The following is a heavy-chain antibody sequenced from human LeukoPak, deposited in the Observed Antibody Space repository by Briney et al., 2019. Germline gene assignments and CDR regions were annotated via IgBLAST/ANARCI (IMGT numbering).Heavy chain of an antibody. CDR2: INPNSGGT. CDR3: ARAMVRGVPGQGTTGY. J-gene: IGHJ4*02. Sequence: ASVKVSCKASGYTFTGYYVHWVRQAPGRGLEWMGWINPNSGGTNYAQKFQGRVTMTRDTSISTAYMELSRLRSDDTAVYYCARAMVRGVPGQGTTGYWGQGTLVTVSS. D-gene: IGHD3-10*01. V-gene: IGHV1-2*02. CDR1: GYTFTGYY.